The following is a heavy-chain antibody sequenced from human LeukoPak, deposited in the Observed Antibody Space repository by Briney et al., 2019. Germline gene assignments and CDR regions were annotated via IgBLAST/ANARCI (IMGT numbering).Heavy chain of an antibody. CDR2: IFDSGTT. Sequence: PSETLSLICVVSGYSISSSYYWGWIRQPPGKGLEWIGTIFDSGTTYYSPSLKNRVTISVDTSKSQFSLKLMSVTAADTAVYYCARDRPLLTGWSWFDPWGQGTLVTVSS. CDR1: GYSISSSYY. CDR3: ARDRPLLTGWSWFDP. V-gene: IGHV4-38-2*02. D-gene: IGHD6-19*01. J-gene: IGHJ5*02.